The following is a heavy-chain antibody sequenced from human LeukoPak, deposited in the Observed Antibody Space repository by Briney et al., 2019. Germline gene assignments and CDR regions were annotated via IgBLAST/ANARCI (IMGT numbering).Heavy chain of an antibody. J-gene: IGHJ5*01. CDR1: GYTFTSYD. V-gene: IGHV1-8*01. CDR2: MNPNSGNT. Sequence: ASVKVSCKASGYTFTSYDINWVRQATGQGLEWMGWMNPNSGNTGYAQKFQGRVTMTRNTSISTAYMELSSLRSDDTAVYYCARSDGFSGYSSLGDSWGQGTLVTVSS. D-gene: IGHD3-22*01. CDR3: ARSDGFSGYSSLGDS.